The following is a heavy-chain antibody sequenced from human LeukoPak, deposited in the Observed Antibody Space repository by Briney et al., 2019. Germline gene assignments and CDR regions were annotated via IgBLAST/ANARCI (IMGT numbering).Heavy chain of an antibody. J-gene: IGHJ5*02. D-gene: IGHD3-10*01. Sequence: GASVKVSCKASGYTFTSYGISWVRQAPGQGLEWMGWISAYNGNTNYAQKLQGRVTMTTDTSTSTAYMELRSLRSDDTAVYYCARSTIYYYGSGSYYNWFDPWGQGTLVTVSS. CDR3: ARSTIYYYGSGSYYNWFDP. CDR1: GYTFTSYG. CDR2: ISAYNGNT. V-gene: IGHV1-18*04.